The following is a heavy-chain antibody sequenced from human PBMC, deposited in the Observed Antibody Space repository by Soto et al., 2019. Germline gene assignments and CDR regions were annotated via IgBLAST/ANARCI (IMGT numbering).Heavy chain of an antibody. CDR1: GYNFTKYW. CDR2: TYPRDSDT. Sequence: GKSLKISCKASGYNFTKYWIGGVRQKPGKGLEGMGITYPRDSDTRYSPSCQGQVTISVDKSINTAYLQWRSLKASDTARYYCARRHMTCCGDCYFYSDVTYHFGPWGQGTLVTVSS. V-gene: IGHV5-51*01. D-gene: IGHD2-21*02. CDR3: ARRHMTCCGDCYFYSDVTYHFGP. J-gene: IGHJ5*02.